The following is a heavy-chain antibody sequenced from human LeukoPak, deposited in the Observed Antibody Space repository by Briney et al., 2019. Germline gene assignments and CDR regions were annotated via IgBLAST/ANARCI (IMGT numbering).Heavy chain of an antibody. D-gene: IGHD5-18*01. V-gene: IGHV4-31*03. CDR1: GGSIISGHYY. Sequence: SETLSLTCTVSGGSIISGHYYWTWIRQHPGKGLEWIGYIYYSGSTSHNPSLKSRVIISVDTSKNQFSLKLSSVTAADTAVYYCARGGYSYDHYFGYWGQGTLVTVSS. CDR2: IYYSGST. J-gene: IGHJ4*02. CDR3: ARGGYSYDHYFGY.